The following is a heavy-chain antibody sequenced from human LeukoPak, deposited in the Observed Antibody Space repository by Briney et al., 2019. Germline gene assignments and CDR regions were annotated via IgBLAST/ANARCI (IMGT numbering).Heavy chain of an antibody. Sequence: GGSLRLSCAASGLTFSDYYMSWIRQAPGKGLEWISYISSNGRTIYYADSVKGRFTISRDNARKSVYLQMNSLRAEDTAIYYCARTQQWLVLGFDPWGQGTLVTVSS. V-gene: IGHV3-11*01. CDR3: ARTQQWLVLGFDP. CDR2: ISSNGRTI. J-gene: IGHJ5*02. CDR1: GLTFSDYY. D-gene: IGHD6-19*01.